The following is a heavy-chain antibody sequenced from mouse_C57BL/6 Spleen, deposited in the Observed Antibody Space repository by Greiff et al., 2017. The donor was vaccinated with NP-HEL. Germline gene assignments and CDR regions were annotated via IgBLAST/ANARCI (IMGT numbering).Heavy chain of an antibody. Sequence: QVQLQQSGAELVRPGASVTLSCKASGYTFTDYEMHWVKQTPVHGLEWIGAIDPETGGTAYNQKFKGKAILTADKSSSTAYMELRSLTSEDSAVYYCTRGVITTVVSAMDYWGQGTSVTVSS. CDR2: IDPETGGT. CDR1: GYTFTDYE. J-gene: IGHJ4*01. D-gene: IGHD1-1*01. V-gene: IGHV1-15*01. CDR3: TRGVITTVVSAMDY.